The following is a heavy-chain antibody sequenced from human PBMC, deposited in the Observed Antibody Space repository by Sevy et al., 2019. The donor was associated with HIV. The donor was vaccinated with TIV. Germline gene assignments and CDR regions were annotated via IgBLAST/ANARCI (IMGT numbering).Heavy chain of an antibody. CDR2: IYYSGST. Sequence: SETLSLTCTVSGGSISSYYWSWIRQPPGKGLEWIGYIYYSGSTNYNPSLKSRVTISVDTPKNQFSLKLSSVTAADTAVYYCARSLNYYGSGSYPPYFDYWGQGTLVTVSS. J-gene: IGHJ4*02. CDR3: ARSLNYYGSGSYPPYFDY. V-gene: IGHV4-59*01. CDR1: GGSISSYY. D-gene: IGHD3-10*01.